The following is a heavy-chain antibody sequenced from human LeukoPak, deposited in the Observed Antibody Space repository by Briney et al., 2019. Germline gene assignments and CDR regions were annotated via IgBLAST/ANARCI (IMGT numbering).Heavy chain of an antibody. J-gene: IGHJ5*02. CDR3: ARENKPVVVVISDDWFDP. CDR2: LNWNGAST. CDR1: GFTFDDYG. Sequence: GGSLRLSCAASGFTFDDYGLSWVRQVPGKGLEWVSGLNWNGASTVYADSVKGRFTISRDNAKNSLYLQMNSLRAEDTAVYYCARENKPVVVVISDDWFDPWGQGTLVTVSS. D-gene: IGHD3-22*01. V-gene: IGHV3-20*04.